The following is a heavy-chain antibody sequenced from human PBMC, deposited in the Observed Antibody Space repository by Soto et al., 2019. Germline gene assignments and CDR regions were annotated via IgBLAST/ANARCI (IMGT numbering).Heavy chain of an antibody. Sequence: QVQLVQSGAEVKKPGASVKVSCKASGYTFTSYGISWVRQAPGQGLEWMGWVNAYNGNTNYAQKFQGRVTMTTDTSPSTAHMELRSLGSDDTAVYSCAGEAGSGRTGFDYWGQGTLVTVSS. D-gene: IGHD6-19*01. CDR2: VNAYNGNT. CDR3: AGEAGSGRTGFDY. V-gene: IGHV1-18*01. J-gene: IGHJ4*02. CDR1: GYTFTSYG.